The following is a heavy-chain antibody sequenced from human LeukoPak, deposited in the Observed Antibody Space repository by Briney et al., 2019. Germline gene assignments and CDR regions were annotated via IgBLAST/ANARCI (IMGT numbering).Heavy chain of an antibody. CDR3: ATKKWLAPPPDS. CDR1: GFTVSTFD. CDR2: ISYDGSNK. D-gene: IGHD6-19*01. Sequence: GGSLRPSCAGSGFTVSTFDMHWVRQAPGKGLEWVSTISYDGSNKYYADSVKGRFTISRDNSRTTVYLQMNSLRAEDTAVYYCATKKWLAPPPDSWGQGTPVTVSS. J-gene: IGHJ4*02. V-gene: IGHV3-30*04.